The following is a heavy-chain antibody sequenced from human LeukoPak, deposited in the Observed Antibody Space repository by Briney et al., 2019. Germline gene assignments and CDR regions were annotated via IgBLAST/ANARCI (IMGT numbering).Heavy chain of an antibody. D-gene: IGHD3-22*01. J-gene: IGHJ3*02. CDR3: AKEPYYYDLWGAFDI. Sequence: GGSLRLSCAASGFSFSSFAMTWVRQAPGKGLEWVSMISGSGDTAYYADSVKGRFTVSRDNSEKTLYLQMNSLRVEDTAVYYCAKEPYYYDLWGAFDIWGQGTMVTVSS. V-gene: IGHV3-23*01. CDR2: ISGSGDTA. CDR1: GFSFSSFA.